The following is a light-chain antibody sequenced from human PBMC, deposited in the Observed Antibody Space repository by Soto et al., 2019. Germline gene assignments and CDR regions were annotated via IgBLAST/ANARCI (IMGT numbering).Light chain of an antibody. CDR3: GTWDSSLSTVV. V-gene: IGLV1-51*02. J-gene: IGLJ2*01. Sequence: QAVLTQPPSVSAAPGQRVTISCSGGSSNIGKNFVSWYQQVPRTAPKLLIYENNKRLAGIPDRFSGSQSGTSATLGITGLQTGDEADYYCGTWDSSLSTVVFGGGTKLTVL. CDR2: ENN. CDR1: SSNIGKNF.